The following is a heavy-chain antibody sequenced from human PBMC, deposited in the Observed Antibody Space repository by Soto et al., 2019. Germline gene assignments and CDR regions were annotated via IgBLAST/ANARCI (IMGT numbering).Heavy chain of an antibody. D-gene: IGHD3-3*01. Sequence: QVQLVESGGGVVQPGRSLRLSCAASGFTFSSSGMHWVRRAPGKGLEWVAVISYDASDKYYADSVKGRFTISRDNSKNTLYLQMNSLRAEYTAVYYCAKWAPYYDFWSGYSDYWGQGTLVTVSS. CDR2: ISYDASDK. V-gene: IGHV3-30*18. CDR3: AKWAPYYDFWSGYSDY. J-gene: IGHJ4*02. CDR1: GFTFSSSG.